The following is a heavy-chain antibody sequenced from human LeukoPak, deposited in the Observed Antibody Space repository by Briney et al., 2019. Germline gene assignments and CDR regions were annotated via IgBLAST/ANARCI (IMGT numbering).Heavy chain of an antibody. CDR1: GGTFSSYA. D-gene: IGHD3-22*01. CDR2: IIPIFGTA. J-gene: IGHJ4*02. CDR3: AKYYYDSSGYEIPDY. V-gene: IGHV1-69*01. Sequence: SVKVSCKASGGTFSSYAISWVRQAPGQGLEWMGGIIPIFGTANYAQKFQGRVTITADESTSTAHMELSSLRSEDTAVYYCAKYYYDSSGYEIPDYWGQGTLVTVSS.